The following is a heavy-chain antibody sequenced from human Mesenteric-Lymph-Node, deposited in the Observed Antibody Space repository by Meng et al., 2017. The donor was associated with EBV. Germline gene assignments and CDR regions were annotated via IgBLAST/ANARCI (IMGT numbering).Heavy chain of an antibody. Sequence: QVQLQQWCARLLKPSETLSLTCAVHGGSFIDYFWAWIRQAPGKGLEWVGEINHSGSTKYNPSLKSRVTISVDTSKNQISLNLNSVTAADTAVYYCARPRIRYGSGSYYYWGQGTLVTVSS. CDR3: ARPRIRYGSGSYYY. V-gene: IGHV4-34*01. CDR2: INHSGST. J-gene: IGHJ4*02. CDR1: GGSFIDYF. D-gene: IGHD3-10*01.